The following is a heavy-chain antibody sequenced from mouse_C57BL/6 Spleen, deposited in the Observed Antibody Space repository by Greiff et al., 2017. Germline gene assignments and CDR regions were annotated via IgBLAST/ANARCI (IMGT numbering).Heavy chain of an antibody. V-gene: IGHV1-69*01. CDR2: IDPSDSYT. Sequence: QVHVKQPGAELVMPGASVKLSCKASGYTFTSYWMHWVKQRPGQGLEWIGEIDPSDSYTNYNQKFKGKSTLTVDKSSSTAYMQLRSLTSEDSAVYYCARRPYCDYPWFAYWGQGTLVTVSA. J-gene: IGHJ3*01. CDR3: ARRPYCDYPWFAY. CDR1: GYTFTSYW. D-gene: IGHD2-4*01.